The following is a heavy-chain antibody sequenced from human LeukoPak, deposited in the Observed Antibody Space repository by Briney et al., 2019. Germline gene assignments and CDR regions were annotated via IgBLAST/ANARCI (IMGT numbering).Heavy chain of an antibody. CDR2: IYYSGST. CDR1: GGSISSYY. Sequence: PSETLSLTCTVSGGSISSYYWSWIRQPPGKGLEWIGYIYYSGSTNYNPSLKSRVTISVDTSKNQFSLKLSSVPAADTAVYYCARHGAHSSSWYYYYYYGMDVWGQGTTVTVSS. J-gene: IGHJ6*02. D-gene: IGHD6-13*01. V-gene: IGHV4-59*08. CDR3: ARHGAHSSSWYYYYYYGMDV.